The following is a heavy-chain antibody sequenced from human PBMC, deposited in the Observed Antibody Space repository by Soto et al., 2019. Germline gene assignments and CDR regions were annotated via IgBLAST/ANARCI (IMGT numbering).Heavy chain of an antibody. J-gene: IGHJ4*02. V-gene: IGHV3-74*01. D-gene: IGHD1-26*01. Sequence: EVQLVESGGGLVQPGGSLRLSCAASGFTFSDHWMHWLRQAPGKGLMWVSHIKTDGSTTNYADSVKGRFTVSRDNHENTLYLQVNSLRAVDTAVYYCAREYVAGSSDSWGPGTLVTVSS. CDR2: IKTDGSTT. CDR3: AREYVAGSSDS. CDR1: GFTFSDHW.